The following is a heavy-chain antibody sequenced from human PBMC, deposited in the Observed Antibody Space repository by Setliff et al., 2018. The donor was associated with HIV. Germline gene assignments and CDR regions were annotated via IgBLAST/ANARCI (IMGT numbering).Heavy chain of an antibody. CDR2: ITPNNGGT. V-gene: IGHV1-2*02. D-gene: IGHD6-19*01. CDR3: ASQGSSGNWFDP. J-gene: IGHJ5*02. CDR1: GYIFTGYY. Sequence: ASVKVSCNASGYIFTGYYMHWVRQAPGQGLEWMGWITPNNGGTNYAQKFQGRVTMTRDTSINTAYMELSRLRSDDSAVYYCASQGSSGNWFDPWGQGTLVTVSS.